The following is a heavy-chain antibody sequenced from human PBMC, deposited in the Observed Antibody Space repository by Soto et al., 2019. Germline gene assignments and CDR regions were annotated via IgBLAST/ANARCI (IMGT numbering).Heavy chain of an antibody. V-gene: IGHV1-18*01. D-gene: IGHD1-26*01. CDR2: ISAYNCNT. Sequence: SXKVSFKAAGYTXSSYGIGWVRQAPGQGLEWMGWISAYNCNTNYAQKLQGRVTMTTDTSTSTAYMELRSLRSADTAVYYCARGGLRGMDVWGQATTGTVSS. CDR1: GYTXSSYG. J-gene: IGHJ6*02. CDR3: ARGGLRGMDV.